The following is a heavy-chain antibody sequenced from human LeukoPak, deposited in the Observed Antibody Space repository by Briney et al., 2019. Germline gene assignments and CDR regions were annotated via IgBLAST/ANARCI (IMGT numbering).Heavy chain of an antibody. V-gene: IGHV4-59*01. Sequence: SETLSLTCTVSGGPISGDYWSWIRQSPGKGLEWIAYIHSSGSTSYNPSLKSRVTISVDTSKNEFSLKLTSVNAADTAVYYCARDRPGGSSLDYWGQGTLVTVSS. J-gene: IGHJ4*02. CDR3: ARDRPGGSSLDY. CDR2: IHSSGST. D-gene: IGHD6-13*01. CDR1: GGPISGDY.